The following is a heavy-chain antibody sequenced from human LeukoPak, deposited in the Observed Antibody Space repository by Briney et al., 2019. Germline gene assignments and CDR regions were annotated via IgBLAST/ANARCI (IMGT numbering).Heavy chain of an antibody. Sequence: PSETLSLTCSVSGGSISLSYYYWGWIRQPPGKALEWIGSVYYSGTTTYHPSLKSRVTISVDMSKNHFSLGLSSVTAADTAMYYCARGTLYSGWSYYFDYWGQGSQVTVSS. J-gene: IGHJ4*02. D-gene: IGHD6-19*01. V-gene: IGHV4-39*07. CDR1: GGSISLSYYY. CDR2: VYYSGTT. CDR3: ARGTLYSGWSYYFDY.